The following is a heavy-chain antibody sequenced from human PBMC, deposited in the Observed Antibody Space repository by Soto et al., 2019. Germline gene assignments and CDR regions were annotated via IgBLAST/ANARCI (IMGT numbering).Heavy chain of an antibody. CDR2: SDPEDGET. CDR1: GYTLTELS. V-gene: IGHV1-24*01. Sequence: ASVKVSCKVSGYTLTELSMHWVRQAPGKGLEWMGGSDPEDGETIYAQKFQGRVTMTEDTSTDTAYMELSSLRSEDTAVYYCATRYYDFWSGSLSLLPDYWGQGTLVTVSS. CDR3: ATRYYDFWSGSLSLLPDY. J-gene: IGHJ4*02. D-gene: IGHD3-3*01.